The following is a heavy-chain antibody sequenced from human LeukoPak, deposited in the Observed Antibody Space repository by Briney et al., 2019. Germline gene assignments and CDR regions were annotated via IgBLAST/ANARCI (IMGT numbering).Heavy chain of an antibody. CDR2: ISHDGSHT. J-gene: IGHJ6*02. CDR3: ARSPHDSSGNRYYYYALDA. Sequence: PGGSLRLSCAASGFTFGSYALHWVRQAPGKGLEGVAVISHDGSHTYFADSVRGRFTISRDRSKNTVDLQMSSLRPEDSAVYYCARSPHDSSGNRYYYYALDAWGQGTTVSVSS. D-gene: IGHD3-22*01. CDR1: GFTFGSYA. V-gene: IGHV3-30*04.